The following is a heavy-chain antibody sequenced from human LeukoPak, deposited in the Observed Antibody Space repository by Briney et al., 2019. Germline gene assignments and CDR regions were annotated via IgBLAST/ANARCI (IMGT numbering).Heavy chain of an antibody. V-gene: IGHV4-59*01. CDR2: IYHSDNT. CDR3: ARGRGGYDHLWWTYRHYYFDY. D-gene: IGHD3-16*02. Sequence: SETLSITCSGSGGSISNYYWSWIRQPPGKGLVWIGYIYHSDNTNYNPSLNSRVTISVETSKNQFYLQLSSVTAADTAVYYCARGRGGYDHLWWTYRHYYFDYWGQGTLVAVSS. J-gene: IGHJ4*02. CDR1: GGSISNYY.